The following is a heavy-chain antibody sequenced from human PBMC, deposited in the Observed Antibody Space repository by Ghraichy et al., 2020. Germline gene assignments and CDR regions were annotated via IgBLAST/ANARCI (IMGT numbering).Heavy chain of an antibody. D-gene: IGHD2-15*01. J-gene: IGHJ4*02. CDR1: GFSFSSYS. Sequence: GGSLRLSCAASGFSFSSYSMNWVRQAPGKGLEWVSFISSSSSYIYYADSVKGRFTISRDNVKNSLFLQMASLRAEDTAVYYCARGSCDGGSYYLGSAGLFYFDYWGQGTLVTVSS. CDR3: ARGSCDGGSYYLGSAGLFYFDY. V-gene: IGHV3-21*01. CDR2: ISSSSSYI.